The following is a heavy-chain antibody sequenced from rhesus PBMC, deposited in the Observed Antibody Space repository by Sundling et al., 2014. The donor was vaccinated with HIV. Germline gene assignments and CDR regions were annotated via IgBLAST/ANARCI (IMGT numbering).Heavy chain of an antibody. Sequence: EVQLVESGGGLVQPGGSLRLSCAASGFTFSNYDMSWVRQGLGKGLEWVSSISNTGRTISYSDSVKGRFTISRDNAKNSLSLQMNSLKTEDTAVYYCTRELASFDYWGQGVLVTVSS. D-gene: IGHD2-2*01. V-gene: IGHV3S4*01. CDR2: ISNTGRTI. CDR1: GFTFSNYD. CDR3: TRELASFDY. J-gene: IGHJ4*01.